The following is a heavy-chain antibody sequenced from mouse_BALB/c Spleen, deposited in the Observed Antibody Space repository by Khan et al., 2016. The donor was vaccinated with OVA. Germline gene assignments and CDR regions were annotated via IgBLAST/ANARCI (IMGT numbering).Heavy chain of an antibody. CDR2: ISYSGST. Sequence: EVQLQESGPGLVKPSQSLSLTCTVTGYSITSNYAWNWIRQFPGNKVEWMGYISYSGSTNYNPSLKSRISITRDTSKNQFFMQLNSVTTEDTATYYCARGNYDGYAMDYWGQGTSITGAS. CDR3: ARGNYDGYAMDY. D-gene: IGHD2-4*01. J-gene: IGHJ4*01. V-gene: IGHV3-2*02. CDR1: GYSITSNYA.